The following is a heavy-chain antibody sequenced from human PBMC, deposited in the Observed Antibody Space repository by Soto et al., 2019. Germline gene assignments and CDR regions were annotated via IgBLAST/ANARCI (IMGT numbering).Heavy chain of an antibody. J-gene: IGHJ4*02. CDR3: ASALKISLGEIDY. CDR2: IHYSGSA. CDR1: GGSIRSASYY. V-gene: IGHV4-31*03. Sequence: SETLSLTCTVSGGSIRSASYYWSWIRQHPGKGLEWIGNIHYSGSAYYNPSLKSRITISVDTSKNQFSLRLTSGTAADTAVYYCASALKISLGEIDYWGQGSLVTVSS. D-gene: IGHD3-10*01.